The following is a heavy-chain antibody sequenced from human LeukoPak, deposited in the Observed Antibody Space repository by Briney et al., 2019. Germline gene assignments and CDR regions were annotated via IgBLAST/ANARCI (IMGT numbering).Heavy chain of an antibody. V-gene: IGHV1-18*01. CDR3: ARGGADNNLLDF. CDR1: GYPFSASG. D-gene: IGHD1-26*01. J-gene: IGHJ4*02. CDR2: VDANDGDT. Sequence: GASVKVSCKTSGYPFSASGLTWMRQSPGQRLEWMGWVDANDGDTSYAQNFQGRITMTTAAATRTAYMELRRLRSDDTAVYYCARGGADNNLLDFWGQGTLVTVSS.